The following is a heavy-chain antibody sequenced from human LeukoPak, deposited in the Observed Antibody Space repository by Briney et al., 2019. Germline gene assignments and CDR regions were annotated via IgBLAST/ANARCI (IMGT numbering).Heavy chain of an antibody. J-gene: IGHJ4*02. Sequence: SETLFLTCTVSGGSISSHFWTWIRQSPGKGLEWIGNIYYTGSTNYNPSLKSRVTMSIDPPRNQFSLKLSSVTAADTAVYYCVRDQGWHQVGSKYFDHWGQGTLATVSS. CDR2: IYYTGST. D-gene: IGHD1-26*01. CDR1: GGSISSHF. V-gene: IGHV4-59*11. CDR3: VRDQGWHQVGSKYFDH.